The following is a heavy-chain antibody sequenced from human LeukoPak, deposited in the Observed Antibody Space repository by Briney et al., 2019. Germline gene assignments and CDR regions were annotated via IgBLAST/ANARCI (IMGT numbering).Heavy chain of an antibody. V-gene: IGHV3-74*01. J-gene: IGHJ4*02. CDR1: GFTFSSYS. D-gene: IGHD6-19*01. Sequence: PGGSLRLSCAASGFTFSSYSMHWVRQAPGEGLVWVSRINSNGTSTSYADSVKGRFTISRDNAKNTLYRQRNCLRAEDTAVYFCTRDVRLVYSSGWYALDCWGQGTLVTVSS. CDR2: INSNGTST. CDR3: TRDVRLVYSSGWYALDC.